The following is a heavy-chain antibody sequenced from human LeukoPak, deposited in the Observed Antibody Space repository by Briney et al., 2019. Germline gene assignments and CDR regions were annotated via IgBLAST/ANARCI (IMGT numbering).Heavy chain of an antibody. D-gene: IGHD2-2*01. CDR2: INYSGRT. CDR3: AREGAAPMYYYYMDV. CDR1: AGSISSYY. J-gene: IGHJ6*03. V-gene: IGHV4-59*01. Sequence: SETLSLTCTVSAGSISSYYWGRLRPPQGKGLEWIGYINYSGRTNSNPSLKRRVTISLDTSRNQFSLKLNSVTAADTAVYYCAREGAAPMYYYYMDVWGKGTTVTVSS.